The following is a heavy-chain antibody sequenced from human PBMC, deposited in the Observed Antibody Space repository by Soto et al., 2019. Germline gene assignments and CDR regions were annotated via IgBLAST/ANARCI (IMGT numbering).Heavy chain of an antibody. J-gene: IGHJ3*02. CDR1: GGSIRNDNFY. CDR3: ARDLEETVTGRGAFCI. Sequence: QVQLQESGQGLVKPSQTLSLTCTVSGGSIRNDNFYWSYLRQRRVKGLEWIGYISYSGYTYYHPSLMSRVIISVDPSHTQFYLILNSVTAADTAVYYCARDLEETVTGRGAFCIWGRGTFVTVSA. D-gene: IGHD6-19*01. CDR2: ISYSGYT. V-gene: IGHV4-31*03.